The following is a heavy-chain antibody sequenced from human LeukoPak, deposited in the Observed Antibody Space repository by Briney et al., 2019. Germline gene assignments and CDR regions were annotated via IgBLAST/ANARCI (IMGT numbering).Heavy chain of an antibody. CDR2: ISGSGGST. CDR3: AKGQQWLVRGDWFDP. V-gene: IGHV3-23*01. CDR1: GFTFSSYA. D-gene: IGHD6-19*01. J-gene: IGHJ5*02. Sequence: GGSLRLSCAASGFTFSSYAMSWVRQAPGKGLEWVSAISGSGGSTYYADSVKGRFTISRDNSKNTLYLQMNSLRAKDTAVYYCAKGQQWLVRGDWFDPWGQGTLVTVSS.